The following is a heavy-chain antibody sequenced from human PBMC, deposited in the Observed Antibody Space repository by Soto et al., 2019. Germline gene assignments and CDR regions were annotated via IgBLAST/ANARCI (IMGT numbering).Heavy chain of an antibody. CDR2: LLYSVST. Sequence: KPSETLSLTCTVSGVSVSSGSYFWTWVRQPPGKGLEWIGYLLYSVSTNYNPSLKSRVSISVDTSKNQFSLKLTSVTAADTALYYCAAGAMVPTFFGSWGQGTLVTVSS. CDR1: GVSVSSGSYF. CDR3: AAGAMVPTFFGS. D-gene: IGHD5-18*01. V-gene: IGHV4-61*01. J-gene: IGHJ4*02.